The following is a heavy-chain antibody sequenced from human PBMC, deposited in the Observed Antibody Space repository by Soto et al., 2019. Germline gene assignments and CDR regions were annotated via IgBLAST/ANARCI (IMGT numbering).Heavy chain of an antibody. D-gene: IGHD2-2*02. CDR2: ISSSSSTI. CDR3: AREGGGASYYTLNWFDP. Sequence: EVQLVESGGGFVQPGGSLSLSCAASGFTFSRSSMNWVRQAPGKGPEWISYISSSSSTIYYADSVKGRFTISRDNAKNALYLQMNSLRAEDTAVYYCAREGGGASYYTLNWFDPWGQGTLVTVSS. V-gene: IGHV3-48*01. CDR1: GFTFSRSS. J-gene: IGHJ5*02.